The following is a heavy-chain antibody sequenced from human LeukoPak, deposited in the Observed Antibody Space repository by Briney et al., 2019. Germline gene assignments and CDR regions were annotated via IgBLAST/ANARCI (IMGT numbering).Heavy chain of an antibody. CDR3: ASNPTAAISYYYYYYMDV. Sequence: GALSLSCAASGFPFSSYSMNWVRQAPGKGLEWASSISSSSSYIYYADSVKGRFTISRDNAKNSLYLQMNSLRAEDTAVYYCASNPTAAISYYYYYYMDVWGKGTTVTVSS. J-gene: IGHJ6*03. D-gene: IGHD2-2*01. CDR1: GFPFSSYS. CDR2: ISSSSSYI. V-gene: IGHV3-21*01.